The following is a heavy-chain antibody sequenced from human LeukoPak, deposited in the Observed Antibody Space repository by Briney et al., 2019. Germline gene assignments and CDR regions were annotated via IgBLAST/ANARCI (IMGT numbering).Heavy chain of an antibody. CDR2: ISSSSSYI. D-gene: IGHD6-13*01. Sequence: KSGGSLRLSCAASGFTFSSYSMNWVRQAPGKGLEWVSSISSSSSYIYYADSVKGRFTISRDNAKNSLYLQMNSLRAEDTAVYYCARGGGIAAAGTEYWGQGTLVTVSS. V-gene: IGHV3-21*01. CDR3: ARGGGIAAAGTEY. CDR1: GFTFSSYS. J-gene: IGHJ4*02.